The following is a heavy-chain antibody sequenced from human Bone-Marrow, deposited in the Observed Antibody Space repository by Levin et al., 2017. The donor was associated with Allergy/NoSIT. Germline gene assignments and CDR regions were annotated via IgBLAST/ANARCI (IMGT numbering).Heavy chain of an antibody. CDR3: AKSTGEKNDYYGMDV. J-gene: IGHJ6*02. CDR2: ISSGNTI. V-gene: IGHV3-11*01. Sequence: GGSLRLSCAASGFTFSDYYMSWIRQAPGKGLEWISYISSGNTIHYADSVKGRFTISRDNAKNSLYLQMNSVRAEDTAVYYCAKSTGEKNDYYGMDVWGQGTTVAVSS. D-gene: IGHD1-1*01. CDR1: GFTFSDYY.